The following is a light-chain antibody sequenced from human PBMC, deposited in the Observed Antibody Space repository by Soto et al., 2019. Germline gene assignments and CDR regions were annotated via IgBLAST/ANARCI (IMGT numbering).Light chain of an antibody. CDR3: QQSYNTPRT. CDR1: QSISSC. CDR2: AAS. V-gene: IGKV1-39*01. J-gene: IGKJ1*01. Sequence: DIQMTQSPSSLSASVGDRVTITCRASQSISSCLNWYQQKAGKAPKLLIYAASNLQSGVPSRFSGGGPGTDFTLTISSLQPEDFATYYYQQSYNTPRTFGQGTKVEIK.